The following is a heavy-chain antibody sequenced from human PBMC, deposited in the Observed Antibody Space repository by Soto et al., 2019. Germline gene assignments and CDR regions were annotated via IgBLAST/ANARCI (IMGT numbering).Heavy chain of an antibody. D-gene: IGHD3-3*01. CDR2: IRSKANSYAT. CDR1: GFTFSGSA. V-gene: IGHV3-73*01. Sequence: GGSLRLSCAASGFTFSGSAMHWVRQAYGKGLEWVGRIRSKANSYATAYAASVKGRFTISRDDSKNTAYLQMNSLKTEDTAVYYCTRVYDFWSGYPQFDPWGQGTLVTVSS. CDR3: TRVYDFWSGYPQFDP. J-gene: IGHJ5*02.